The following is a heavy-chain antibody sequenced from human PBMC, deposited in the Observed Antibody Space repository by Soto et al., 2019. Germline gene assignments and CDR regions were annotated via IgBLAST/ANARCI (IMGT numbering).Heavy chain of an antibody. J-gene: IGHJ4*02. CDR3: ARRTVNIRTFYSGLKTHCFDY. CDR2: IYYTGNT. CDR1: GGSISSSSYY. V-gene: IGHV4-39*01. Sequence: QLQLQESGPGLVKPSETLSLTCAVSGGSISSSSYYWGWIRQPPGKGLEWIGRIYYTGNTYYTPSLQSRVAMSLDTSTNQFSLKLYSVTAADTAVYYCARRTVNIRTFYSGLKTHCFDYWGQGALVTVSS. D-gene: IGHD6-19*01.